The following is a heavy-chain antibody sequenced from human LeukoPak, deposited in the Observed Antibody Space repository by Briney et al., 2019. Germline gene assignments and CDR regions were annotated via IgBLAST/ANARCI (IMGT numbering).Heavy chain of an antibody. CDR1: GGSICRGGYH. D-gene: IGHD5-24*01. CDR2: IYYSGST. V-gene: IGHV4-31*03. J-gene: IGHJ4*02. Sequence: SETLSLTCTVSGGSICRGGYHWSWIRQQPGKGLEWIGYIYYSGSTYYNPSLKSRVTISVDTSKNQFSLKLSSVTAADTAVYYCARTIRAPAHFDYWGQGTLVTVSS. CDR3: ARTIRAPAHFDY.